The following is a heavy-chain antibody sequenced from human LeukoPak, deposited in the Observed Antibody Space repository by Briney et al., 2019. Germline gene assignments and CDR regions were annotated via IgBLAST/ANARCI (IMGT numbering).Heavy chain of an antibody. Sequence: GGSLRLSCAASGFTFSSYEMNWVRQAPGKGLEWVSYISSSGSTIYYADSVKGRFTISRDNAKNSLYLQMNSLRAEDTTVYYCARVMLTVVTPGGGAFDIWGQGTMVTVSS. CDR1: GFTFSSYE. CDR2: ISSSGSTI. J-gene: IGHJ3*02. CDR3: ARVMLTVVTPGGGAFDI. D-gene: IGHD4-23*01. V-gene: IGHV3-48*03.